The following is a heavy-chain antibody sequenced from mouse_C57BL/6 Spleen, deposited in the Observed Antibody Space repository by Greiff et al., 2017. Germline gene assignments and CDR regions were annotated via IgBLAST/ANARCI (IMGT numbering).Heavy chain of an antibody. CDR3: AGYYYYADFAY. CDR1: GFTFTSYW. V-gene: IGHV1-64*01. Sequence: QVQLKQPGAELVKPGASVKLSCKASGFTFTSYWMHWVKPRPGQGLEWIGMIHPKSGSTKYNEKFKSKATLTVDKSSSTAYMQLSSLTSEDSAVYYCAGYYYYADFAYWGQGTLVTVSA. J-gene: IGHJ3*01. D-gene: IGHD1-1*01. CDR2: IHPKSGST.